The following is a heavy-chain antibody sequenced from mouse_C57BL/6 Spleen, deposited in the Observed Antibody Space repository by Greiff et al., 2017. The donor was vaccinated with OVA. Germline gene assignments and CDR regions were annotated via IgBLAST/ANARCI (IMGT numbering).Heavy chain of an antibody. V-gene: IGHV1-69*01. J-gene: IGHJ2*01. D-gene: IGHD1-1*01. CDR2: IDPSDSYT. Sequence: QVQLQQPGAELVMPGASVKLSCKASGYTFTSYWMHWVKQRPGQGLEWIGEIDPSDSYTNYNQKFKGKSTLTVDKSSSTAYMQLSSLTSEDSAVYYCAMGGSLFDYWGQGTTLTVSS. CDR3: AMGGSLFDY. CDR1: GYTFTSYW.